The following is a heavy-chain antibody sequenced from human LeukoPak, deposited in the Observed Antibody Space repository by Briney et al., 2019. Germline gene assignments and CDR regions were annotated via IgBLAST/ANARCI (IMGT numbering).Heavy chain of an antibody. Sequence: PGGSLRLSCAASGFTFNGYWMNWVRQAPGKGLEWVANINGDESEKYYVDSVKGRFTISRDNARNSLYLQMNRLRAEDTAVYYCTGGHYGDYAWGQGTLVTVSS. D-gene: IGHD4-17*01. V-gene: IGHV3-7*01. CDR2: INGDESEK. CDR1: GFTFNGYW. CDR3: TGGHYGDYA. J-gene: IGHJ5*02.